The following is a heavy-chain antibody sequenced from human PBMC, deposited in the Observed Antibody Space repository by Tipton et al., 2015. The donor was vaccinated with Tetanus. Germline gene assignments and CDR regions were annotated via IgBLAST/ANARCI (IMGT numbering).Heavy chain of an antibody. J-gene: IGHJ3*02. CDR3: ARRGDYVFYYESSGYLWGAAFDI. V-gene: IGHV4-39*01. D-gene: IGHD3-22*01. CDR2: IYYSGST. Sequence: TLSLTCSVSGGSISGSSYYWSWIRQPPGKALEWIGSIYYSGSTFYHPSLQSRVPISVDTSTNQFSLKLNSVTAADTAVYYCARRGDYVFYYESSGYLWGAAFDIWGQGTMVSVSA. CDR1: GGSISGSSYY.